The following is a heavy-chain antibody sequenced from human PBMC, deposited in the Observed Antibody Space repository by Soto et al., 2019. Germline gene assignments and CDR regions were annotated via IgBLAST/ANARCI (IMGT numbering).Heavy chain of an antibody. CDR1: GYTFTNYG. Sequence: ASVKVSCNASGYTFTNYGFTWVRQAPGQGLEWMGWISACNGNANYGQNFQGRVTMTTDTATSTAHMELRSLRYDDTAIYYCARGSRFDWFDPWGQGTLVTVSS. J-gene: IGHJ5*02. D-gene: IGHD3-3*01. CDR2: ISACNGNA. V-gene: IGHV1-18*04. CDR3: ARGSRFDWFDP.